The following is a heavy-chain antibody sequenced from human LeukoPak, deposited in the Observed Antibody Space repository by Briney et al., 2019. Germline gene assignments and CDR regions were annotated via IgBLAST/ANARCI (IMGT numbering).Heavy chain of an antibody. J-gene: IGHJ4*02. V-gene: IGHV3-23*01. CDR1: GFPFSTYP. CDR3: AKLQGAWRLYYESSGSYYFDS. CDR2: ISGTGGST. D-gene: IGHD3-22*01. Sequence: GGSLRLPCAASGFPFSTYPMIWVRQAPGKALEWVSLISGTGGSTYDADSVKGRFTISRHNSKNTLYPQMNSLRAEDTALYYCAKLQGAWRLYYESSGSYYFDSWGQGTLVTVSS.